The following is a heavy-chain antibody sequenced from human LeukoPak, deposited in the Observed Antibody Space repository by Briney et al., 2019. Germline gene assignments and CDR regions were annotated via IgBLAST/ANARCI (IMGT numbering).Heavy chain of an antibody. CDR1: GGSISSSNYY. J-gene: IGHJ5*02. Sequence: AETLSLPCSVSGGSISSSNYYWGWIRQPPGKGLEWIGSIYYSGSTHYNPSLKSRVTISVDTSKNQFSLKLSSVTAADTAVYHCARNSSDPYSSSAKRFNWFDTWGQGALGSVSS. CDR2: IYYSGST. V-gene: IGHV4-39*01. CDR3: ARNSSDPYSSSAKRFNWFDT. D-gene: IGHD6-13*01.